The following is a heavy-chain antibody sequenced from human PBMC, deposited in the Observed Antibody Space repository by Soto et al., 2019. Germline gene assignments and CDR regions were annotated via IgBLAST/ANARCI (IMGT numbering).Heavy chain of an antibody. CDR3: ARDGSTSWYSYDYHGMDV. Sequence: EVQLVESGGGLVQPGGSLRLSCAASGFTFRTYWLSWVRQVPGKGLEWVANINLDGSEKNYVDSVKGRFTISRHNARNSLYLQMSSLRAEDTALYYCARDGSTSWYSYDYHGMDVWGQGTTVTVSS. D-gene: IGHD5-18*01. CDR1: GFTFRTYW. J-gene: IGHJ6*02. CDR2: INLDGSEK. V-gene: IGHV3-7*05.